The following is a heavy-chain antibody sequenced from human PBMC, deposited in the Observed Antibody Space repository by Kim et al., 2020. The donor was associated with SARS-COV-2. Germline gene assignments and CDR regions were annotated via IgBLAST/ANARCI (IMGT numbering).Heavy chain of an antibody. J-gene: IGHJ5*02. CDR2: IYYSGST. CDR1: GGSISSSSYY. Sequence: SETLSLTCTVSGGSISSSSYYWGWIRQPPGKGLEWIGSIYYSGSTYYNPSLKSRVTISVDTSKNQFSLKLSSVTAADTAVYYCARQAPPPTSFGVVIRLGGGLDPWGQGTMVTVSS. CDR3: ARQAPPPTSFGVVIRLGGGLDP. V-gene: IGHV4-39*01. D-gene: IGHD3-3*01.